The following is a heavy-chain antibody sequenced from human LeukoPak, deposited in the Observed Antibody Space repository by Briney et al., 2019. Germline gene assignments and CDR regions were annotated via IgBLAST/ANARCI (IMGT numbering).Heavy chain of an antibody. J-gene: IGHJ4*02. D-gene: IGHD1-26*01. CDR3: ARMMSGSLDY. CDR2: IWFDGSNE. CDR1: GFSFSDYV. Sequence: GGSLRLSCAASGFSFSDYVMHWVRQAPGKGPEWVAVIWFDGSNEYYADSVRGRFTISRDNSKNTLYLQMNSLRAEDTALYYCARMMSGSLDYWGQGTLVTVSS. V-gene: IGHV3-33*01.